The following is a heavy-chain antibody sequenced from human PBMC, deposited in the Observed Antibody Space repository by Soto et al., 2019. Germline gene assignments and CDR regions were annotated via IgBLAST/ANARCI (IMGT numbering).Heavy chain of an antibody. CDR2: IIPIFGTA. CDR1: GGTFSSYA. J-gene: IGHJ6*02. Sequence: SVKVSCKASGGTFSSYAISWVRQAPGQGLEWMGGIIPIFGTANYAQKFQGRVTITADKSTSTAYMELSSLRSEDTAVYDCARAAHYDFWSAESYYYYGMDVWDQGTTVTVSS. CDR3: ARAAHYDFWSAESYYYYGMDV. V-gene: IGHV1-69*06. D-gene: IGHD3-3*01.